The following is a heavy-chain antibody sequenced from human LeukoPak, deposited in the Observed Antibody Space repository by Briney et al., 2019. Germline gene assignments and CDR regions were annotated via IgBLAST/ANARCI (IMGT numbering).Heavy chain of an antibody. CDR2: IWYDGSNK. J-gene: IGHJ3*02. V-gene: IGHV3-33*01. D-gene: IGHD4-17*01. CDR3: AREQYGSDDALDI. Sequence: GRSLRLSCVASGFTFSSYGMHWVRQAPGKGLEWVAVIWYDGSNKYYADSVKGRFTISRDNSKNTMDLQMNSLRAEDTAVYYCAREQYGSDDALDIWGQGTMVTVSS. CDR1: GFTFSSYG.